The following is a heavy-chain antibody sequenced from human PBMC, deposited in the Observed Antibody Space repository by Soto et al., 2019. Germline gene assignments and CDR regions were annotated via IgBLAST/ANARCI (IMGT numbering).Heavy chain of an antibody. CDR1: GYTFTSYD. D-gene: IGHD3-9*01. CDR2: IIPIFGTA. V-gene: IGHV1-69*13. CDR3: ARGHDILTGYYLNWFDP. Sequence: SVKVSCKASGYTFTSYDINWVRQATGQGLEWMGGIIPIFGTANYAQKFQGRVTITADESTSTAYMELSSLRSEDTAVYYCARGHDILTGYYLNWFDPWGQGTLVTVSS. J-gene: IGHJ5*02.